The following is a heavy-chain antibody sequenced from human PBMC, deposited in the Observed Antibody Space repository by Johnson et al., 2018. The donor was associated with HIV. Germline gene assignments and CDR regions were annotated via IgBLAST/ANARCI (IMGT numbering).Heavy chain of an antibody. CDR2: ISYDGSNK. Sequence: VQLVESGGGLVQPGGSLRLSCAASGFTFNSYAMHWVRQAPGKGLELVAVISYDGSNKYYADSVKGRFTISRDNSKNTLYLQMNSLRAEDTAVYHCARDRIVGADYDAFDIWGQGTMVTVSS. V-gene: IGHV3-30*04. J-gene: IGHJ3*02. CDR1: GFTFNSYA. CDR3: ARDRIVGADYDAFDI. D-gene: IGHD1-26*01.